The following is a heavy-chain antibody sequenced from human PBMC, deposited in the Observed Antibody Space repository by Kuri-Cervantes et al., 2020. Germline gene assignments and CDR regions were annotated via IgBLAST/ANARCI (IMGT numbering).Heavy chain of an antibody. V-gene: IGHV1-69*13. J-gene: IGHJ4*02. CDR1: GGTFSSYA. D-gene: IGHD6-19*01. CDR2: IIPIFGTA. CDR3: ARVIAVAGPHLDY. Sequence: SVQVSCKASGGTFSSYAISWVRQAPGQGLEWMGGIIPIFGTANYAQKFQGRVTITADESTSTASMELSSLRAEDTAVYYCARVIAVAGPHLDYWGQGTLVTVSS.